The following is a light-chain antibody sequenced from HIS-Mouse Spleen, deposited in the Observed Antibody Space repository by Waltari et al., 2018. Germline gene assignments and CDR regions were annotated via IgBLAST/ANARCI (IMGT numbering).Light chain of an antibody. CDR3: QQYGSSPET. CDR2: GAS. J-gene: IGKJ1*01. CDR1: QRVRSSY. V-gene: IGKV3-20*01. Sequence: IVLTQSPGTLSLSPGKSATLSSRASQRVRSSYLAWYQQKPGQAPRLLIYGASSRATGIPDRFSGSGSGTDFTLTISRLEPEDFAVYYCQQYGSSPETFGQGTKVEIK.